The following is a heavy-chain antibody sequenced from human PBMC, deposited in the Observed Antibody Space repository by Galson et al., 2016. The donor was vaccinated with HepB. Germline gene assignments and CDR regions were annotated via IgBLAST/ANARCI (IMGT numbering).Heavy chain of an antibody. V-gene: IGHV5-51*01. CDR2: IFPGDSRT. CDR3: ARHPYGSSHYYYSDMSV. CDR1: GYSVASFW. J-gene: IGHJ6*02. Sequence: QSGAEVKKPGESLKISCKGSGYSVASFWIGWVRQMPGKGLEWMGIIFPGDSRTTYSPSFQGQVTFSADKSISTVYLQWNSLKASDTAMYYCARHPYGSSHYYYSDMSVWAQGTTVTVSS. D-gene: IGHD6-13*01.